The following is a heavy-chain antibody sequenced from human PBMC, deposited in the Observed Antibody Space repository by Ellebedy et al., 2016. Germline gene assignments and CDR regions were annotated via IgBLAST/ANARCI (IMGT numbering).Heavy chain of an antibody. Sequence: ASVKVSCKASGYYFTGYYIHWVRQAPGQGPEWMGWINPSSGDTKYAQKFQGWVTMTRDTSISTVYMELSRLTSDDTAVYYCARDGSGTYHYCLDVWGQGTTVTVSS. D-gene: IGHD1-26*01. J-gene: IGHJ6*02. V-gene: IGHV1-2*04. CDR2: INPSSGDT. CDR3: ARDGSGTYHYCLDV. CDR1: GYYFTGYY.